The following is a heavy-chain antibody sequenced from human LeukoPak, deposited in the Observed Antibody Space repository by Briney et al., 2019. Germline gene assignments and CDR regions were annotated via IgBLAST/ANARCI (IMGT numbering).Heavy chain of an antibody. CDR2: FYTSGST. J-gene: IGHJ5*02. CDR3: ARGNDYADLSS. Sequence: SETLSLTCTVSGDPITSYYWSWIRQPAGKGLEWIGRFYTSGSTKYNPSLKSRVTMSVDTSKNQFSLKLSSVTAADTAIYYCARGNDYADLSSWGQGTLVTVSS. V-gene: IGHV4-4*07. CDR1: GDPITSYY. D-gene: IGHD4-17*01.